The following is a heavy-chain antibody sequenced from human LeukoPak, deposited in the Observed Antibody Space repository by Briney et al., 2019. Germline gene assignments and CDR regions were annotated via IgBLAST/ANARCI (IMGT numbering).Heavy chain of an antibody. CDR2: ISSSSSFI. Sequence: GGSLRLSCAASGFTFSSYSMNWVRQAPGKGLEWVSSISSSSSFIYYADSVKGRFTISRDNAKNSLYLQMNSLRAEDTAVYYCARDEVYCGGDCYYSKFDYWGQGTLVTVSS. V-gene: IGHV3-21*01. CDR1: GFTFSSYS. CDR3: ARDEVYCGGDCYYSKFDY. J-gene: IGHJ4*02. D-gene: IGHD2-21*02.